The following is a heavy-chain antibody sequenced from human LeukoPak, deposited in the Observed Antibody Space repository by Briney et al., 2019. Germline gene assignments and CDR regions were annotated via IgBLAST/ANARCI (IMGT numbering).Heavy chain of an antibody. CDR1: GFTFSSYA. V-gene: IGHV3-30*01. CDR2: ISYDGSNK. CDR3: ARDYRDSRSGNTLDY. Sequence: GGSLRLSCAASGFTFSSYAMHWVRQAPGKGLEWVAVISYDGSNKYYADSVKGRFTISRDNSKNTLYLQMNSLRAEDTAVYYCARDYRDSRSGNTLDYWGQGTLVTVSS. J-gene: IGHJ4*02. D-gene: IGHD3-3*01.